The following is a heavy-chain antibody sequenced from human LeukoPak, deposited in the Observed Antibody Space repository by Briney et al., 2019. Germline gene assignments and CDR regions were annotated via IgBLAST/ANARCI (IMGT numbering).Heavy chain of an antibody. CDR1: GFTFSNYG. V-gene: IGHV3-30*02. J-gene: IGHJ6*03. D-gene: IGHD1/OR15-1a*01. Sequence: GGSLRLSCAASGFTFSNYGIHWVRQASGKGLEWVTFIRYDGSNKYYADSVKGRFTISRDNSRSTLYLEMSSLRAEDTAVYYCAKEGEQFVYYYHYMDVWGKGTTVTVSS. CDR2: IRYDGSNK. CDR3: AKEGEQFVYYYHYMDV.